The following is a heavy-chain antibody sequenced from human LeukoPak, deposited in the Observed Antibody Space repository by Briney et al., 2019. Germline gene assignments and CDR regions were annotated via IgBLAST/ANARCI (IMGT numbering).Heavy chain of an antibody. CDR3: ARPKRPYSSSGRFDY. CDR2: INHSGST. CDR1: GGSFSGYY. V-gene: IGHV4-34*01. D-gene: IGHD6-6*01. Sequence: SETLSLTCAVYGGSFSGYYWSWIRQPPGKGLEWIGEINHSGSTNYNPSLKSRVTISVDTSKNQFSLKLSSVTAADTAVYYCARPKRPYSSSGRFDYWGQGTLVTVSS. J-gene: IGHJ4*02.